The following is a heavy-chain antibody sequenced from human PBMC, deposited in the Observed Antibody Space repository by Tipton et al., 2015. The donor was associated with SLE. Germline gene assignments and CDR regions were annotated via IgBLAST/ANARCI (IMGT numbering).Heavy chain of an antibody. CDR2: LSGSGYDT. CDR3: AQGTYNSGWAFDY. CDR1: GFTFSSYA. D-gene: IGHD5-12*01. V-gene: IGHV3-23*01. J-gene: IGHJ4*02. Sequence: GSLRLSCAASGFTFSSYAMTWVRQAPGKGLEWVSTLSGSGYDTFYAESVKGRFTISRDNSKSKLSLQMNSLRAEDTAVYFCAQGTYNSGWAFDYWGQGTLVTVSS.